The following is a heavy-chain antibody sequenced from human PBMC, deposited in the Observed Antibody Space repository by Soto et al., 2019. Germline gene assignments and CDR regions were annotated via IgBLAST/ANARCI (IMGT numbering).Heavy chain of an antibody. V-gene: IGHV4-30-4*01. Sequence: QVQLQESGPGLVKPSQTLSLTCTVSGGSISSGDYYWSWIRQPPGKGLEWIGYIYYSGSTYYNPSLKSRVTISVDTSKNQFSLKLSSVTAADTAVYYCDRGRAEIAAAPVAIMWFDPWGQGTLVTVSS. J-gene: IGHJ5*02. D-gene: IGHD6-13*01. CDR1: GGSISSGDYY. CDR2: IYYSGST. CDR3: DRGRAEIAAAPVAIMWFDP.